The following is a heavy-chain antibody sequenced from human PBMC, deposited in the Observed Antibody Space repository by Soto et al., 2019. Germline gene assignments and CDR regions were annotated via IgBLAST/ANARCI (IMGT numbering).Heavy chain of an antibody. D-gene: IGHD2-8*01. V-gene: IGHV4-59*01. Sequence: PSETLSLTCTVSGGSLSSYYWSWIRQPPGKGLEWSGYIYYSGSTNYNPSLKGRVTISVDTSKNQFSLKLSSVTAADTAVYYCARALFRCTNGVWSRHYGMDVWGQGTTVKVSS. J-gene: IGHJ6*02. CDR3: ARALFRCTNGVWSRHYGMDV. CDR1: GGSLSSYY. CDR2: IYYSGST.